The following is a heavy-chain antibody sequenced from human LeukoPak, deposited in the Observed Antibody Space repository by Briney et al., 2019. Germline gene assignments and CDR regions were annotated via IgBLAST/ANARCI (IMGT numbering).Heavy chain of an antibody. D-gene: IGHD3-3*01. CDR3: ARSLGVVAPYYYYYGMDV. CDR2: IKQDGSEK. V-gene: IGHV3-7*01. J-gene: IGHJ6*02. Sequence: GGSLGLSCAASGFTFSSYWMSWVRQAPGKGLEWVANIKQDGSEKHYVDSVKGRFTISRDNAQNSLYLQMNSLRAEDTAVYYCARSLGVVAPYYYYYGMDVWGQGTTVTVPS. CDR1: GFTFSSYW.